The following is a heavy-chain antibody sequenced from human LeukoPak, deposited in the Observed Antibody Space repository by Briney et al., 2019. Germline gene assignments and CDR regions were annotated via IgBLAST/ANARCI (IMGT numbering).Heavy chain of an antibody. Sequence: PGRSLRLSCAASGFTFDDYVMHWVRQAPGQGLEWVSGISWNSGSIGYADSVKGRFTISRDNAKNSLYLQMNSLRAEDTALYYCAKNYDILTGYLPDAFDIWGQGTMVTVSS. CDR1: GFTFDDYV. CDR2: ISWNSGSI. V-gene: IGHV3-9*01. CDR3: AKNYDILTGYLPDAFDI. J-gene: IGHJ3*02. D-gene: IGHD3-9*01.